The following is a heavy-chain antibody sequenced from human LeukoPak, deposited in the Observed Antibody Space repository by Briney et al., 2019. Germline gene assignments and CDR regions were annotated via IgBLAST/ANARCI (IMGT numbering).Heavy chain of an antibody. J-gene: IGHJ5*02. D-gene: IGHD3-10*01. Sequence: SETLSLTCAVYGGAFSGCYWSWIRQPPGKGLEWIGEINHSGSTNYNPSLKSRVTISVDTSKNQFSLKLSSVTAADTAVYYCARRRRWGSGSYGNWFDPWGQGTLVTVSS. CDR1: GGAFSGCY. CDR3: ARRRRWGSGSYGNWFDP. V-gene: IGHV4-34*01. CDR2: INHSGST.